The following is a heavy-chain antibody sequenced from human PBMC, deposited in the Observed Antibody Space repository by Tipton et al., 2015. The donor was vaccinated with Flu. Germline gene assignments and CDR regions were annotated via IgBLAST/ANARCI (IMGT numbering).Heavy chain of an antibody. CDR3: ARHSQILPYRAQGYFDF. D-gene: IGHD1-26*01. Sequence: TLSLTCTVSGGSISRYYWSWIRQAPGKGLEWIAYINYSGSTNNNPSLKSRVTISVDTSKNQFSLKLTSVTAADTAVYYCARHSQILPYRAQGYFDFWGQGTLVTVSS. CDR2: INYSGST. V-gene: IGHV4-59*08. CDR1: GGSISRYY. J-gene: IGHJ4*02.